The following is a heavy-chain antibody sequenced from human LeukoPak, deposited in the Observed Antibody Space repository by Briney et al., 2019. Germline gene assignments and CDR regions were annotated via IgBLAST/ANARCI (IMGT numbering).Heavy chain of an antibody. J-gene: IGHJ4*02. V-gene: IGHV1-18*01. CDR2: ISAYNGNT. CDR1: GYTFTSYG. Sequence: ASVKVSCKASGYTFTSYGISWVRQAPGQGLEWMGWISAYNGNTNYAQKFQGRVTMTRDTSTSTVYMELSSLRSEDTAVYYCARGGSSSDYVWGSYRPFDYWGQGTLVTVSS. D-gene: IGHD3-16*02. CDR3: ARGGSSSDYVWGSYRPFDY.